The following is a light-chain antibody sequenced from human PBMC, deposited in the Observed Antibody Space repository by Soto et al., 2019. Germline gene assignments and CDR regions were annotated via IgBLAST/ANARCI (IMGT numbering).Light chain of an antibody. Sequence: QCALTQPPSATGSPGQSVTISCTGTSSDVGGYNYVSWYQQHPGKAPKLMIYEVSKRPSGVPDRFSGSKSGNTASLTVSGLQAEDEAYYYCISYAGTIYIFGTGIHVTV. CDR3: ISYAGTIYI. CDR2: EVS. J-gene: IGLJ1*01. V-gene: IGLV2-8*01. CDR1: SSDVGGYNY.